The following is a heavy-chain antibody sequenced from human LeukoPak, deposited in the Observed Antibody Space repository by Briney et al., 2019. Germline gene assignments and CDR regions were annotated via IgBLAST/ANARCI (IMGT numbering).Heavy chain of an antibody. CDR3: ARPRASSPGNWFDS. J-gene: IGHJ5*01. CDR2: ISYDGSNK. V-gene: IGHV3-30*04. D-gene: IGHD6-13*01. Sequence: PTGGSLRLSCAASGFTFSSYAMHWVRQAPGKGLEWVAVISYDGSNKYYADSVKGRFTISRDNSKNTLYLQMNSLRAEDTAVYYCARPRASSPGNWFDSWGQGTLVTVSS. CDR1: GFTFSSYA.